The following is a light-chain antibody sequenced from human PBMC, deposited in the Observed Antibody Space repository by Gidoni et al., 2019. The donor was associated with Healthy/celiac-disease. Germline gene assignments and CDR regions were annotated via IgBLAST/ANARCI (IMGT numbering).Light chain of an antibody. Sequence: DIQMTQYPSSLPASVGDSVTITCQASQDISNYLNWYQQKPGKAPKLLIYDASNLETGVPSRFSGSGSGTDFTFTISILQPDDISTYCCQQYGNLYTFGQGTKLEIK. V-gene: IGKV1-33*01. CDR1: QDISNY. J-gene: IGKJ2*01. CDR2: DAS. CDR3: QQYGNLYT.